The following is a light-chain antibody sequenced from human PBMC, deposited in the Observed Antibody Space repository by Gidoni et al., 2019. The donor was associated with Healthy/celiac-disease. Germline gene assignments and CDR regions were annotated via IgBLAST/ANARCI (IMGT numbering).Light chain of an antibody. Sequence: DIQITQSPSTLSASVGDRVTITCRASQRISSWLAWYQQKPGKAPKLLIYKASSLESGVPSRFSGSGSWTEFTLTISSLQPDDFATYYCQQYNSYSPYSFGQGTKLEIK. J-gene: IGKJ2*03. V-gene: IGKV1-5*03. CDR3: QQYNSYSPYS. CDR1: QRISSW. CDR2: KAS.